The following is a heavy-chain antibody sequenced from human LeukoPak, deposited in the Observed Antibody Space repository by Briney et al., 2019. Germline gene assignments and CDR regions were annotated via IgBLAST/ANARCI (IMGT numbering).Heavy chain of an antibody. CDR2: FDGNGPNT. CDR3: AKPRTTGLGWAQFDY. Sequence: GGSLRLSCAASEFTFSSYSMTWVRQAPGKGLEWVSGFDGNGPNTYYADSVKGRWTISRDNSRNTLYLEMNSLRPEDTAIYYCAKPRTTGLGWAQFDYWGQGSLVTVSS. CDR1: EFTFSSYS. D-gene: IGHD2-8*02. J-gene: IGHJ4*02. V-gene: IGHV3-23*01.